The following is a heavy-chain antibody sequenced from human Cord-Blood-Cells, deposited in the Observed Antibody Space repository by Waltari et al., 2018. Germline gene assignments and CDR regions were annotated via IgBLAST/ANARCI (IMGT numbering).Heavy chain of an antibody. V-gene: IGHV3-30*04. Sequence: VQLVESGGGVVQPGRSLRLSCAASGFTFSSYAMHWVRQAPGKGLEWVAVISYDGSNKYYADSVKGRFTISRDNSKNTLYLQMNSLRAEDTAVYYCARGFNWNYFDYWGQGTLVTVSS. J-gene: IGHJ4*02. CDR3: ARGFNWNYFDY. CDR1: GFTFSSYA. CDR2: ISYDGSNK. D-gene: IGHD1-20*01.